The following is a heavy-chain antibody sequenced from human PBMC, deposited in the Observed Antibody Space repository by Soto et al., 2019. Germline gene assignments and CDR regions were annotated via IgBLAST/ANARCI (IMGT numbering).Heavy chain of an antibody. CDR2: IRDNGRTT. V-gene: IGHV3-23*01. J-gene: IGHJ4*02. CDR1: GFMFTNYA. CDR3: AKYGVESGSSWSIDH. Sequence: EVQLLESGGGLVQPGGSLRLSCAASGFMFTNYAMTWVRQAPGKGLEWVSAIRDNGRTTYYADSVKGRFTISRDNSKNTLYLQMTSLRADDKAIYYCAKYGVESGSSWSIDHWGQGTLVTVSS. D-gene: IGHD6-13*01.